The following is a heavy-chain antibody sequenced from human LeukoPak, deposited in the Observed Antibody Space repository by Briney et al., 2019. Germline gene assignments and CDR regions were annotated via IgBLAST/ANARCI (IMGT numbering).Heavy chain of an antibody. CDR2: INPNSGGT. D-gene: IGHD3-3*01. J-gene: IGHJ4*02. V-gene: IGHV1-2*02. Sequence: ASVKVSCKASGYTFTGYYIHWVRQAPGQGPEWMGWINPNSGGTNYAQKFQGRVTMTRDTSISTAYMELSRLRSADTAVYYCARDSIKGIRFLGYWGQGTLVTVSS. CDR3: ARDSIKGIRFLGY. CDR1: GYTFTGYY.